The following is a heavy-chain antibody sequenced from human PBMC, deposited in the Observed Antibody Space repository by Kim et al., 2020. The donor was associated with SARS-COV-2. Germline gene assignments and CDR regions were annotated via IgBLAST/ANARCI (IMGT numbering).Heavy chain of an antibody. Sequence: ASVKVSCKASGYTFTGYYMHWVRQAPGQGLEWMGWINPNSGCSNYAQKFQGWVTMTRDTSIITAYMELSRLRSDDTAVYYCARAESGMVRGVIGYYGMDVWGQGTTVTVSS. J-gene: IGHJ6*02. D-gene: IGHD3-10*01. CDR1: GYTFTGYY. CDR2: INPNSGCS. CDR3: ARAESGMVRGVIGYYGMDV. V-gene: IGHV1-2*04.